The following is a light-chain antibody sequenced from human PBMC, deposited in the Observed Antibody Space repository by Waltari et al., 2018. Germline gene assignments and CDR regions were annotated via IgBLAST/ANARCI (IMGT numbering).Light chain of an antibody. J-gene: IGKJ4*01. CDR1: PGIGSY. CDR3: HQSDSTPLA. Sequence: DIQLTQSPYSLSASVGARVAITCRASPGIGSYLNWYQQKPGNTPKLLIDAASSLQSGVPSRFSGSGSMTDFTLTISSLQPEAVGTYYYHQSDSTPLAFRGGTKVEIK. V-gene: IGKV1-39*01. CDR2: AAS.